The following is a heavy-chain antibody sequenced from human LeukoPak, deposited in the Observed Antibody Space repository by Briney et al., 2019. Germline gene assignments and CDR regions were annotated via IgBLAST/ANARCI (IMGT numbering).Heavy chain of an antibody. CDR3: AKDPHLVEANAFQI. Sequence: PGGSLRLSCAASGFTFSSSVMTWVRQAPGKGLEWVSTISGSGGTTYYADSVKGRFTISRDNSKNTLYLEMDSLRADDTAVYSCAKDPHLVEANAFQIWGQGTMVTVSS. J-gene: IGHJ3*02. D-gene: IGHD3-3*02. CDR1: GFTFSSSV. V-gene: IGHV3-23*01. CDR2: ISGSGGTT.